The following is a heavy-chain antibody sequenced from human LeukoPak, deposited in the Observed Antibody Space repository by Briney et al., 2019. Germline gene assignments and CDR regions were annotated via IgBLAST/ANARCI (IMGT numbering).Heavy chain of an antibody. Sequence: SETLSLNCAVYGGSFSGYYWSWIRQPPGKGLEWIGEINHSGSTSYNPSLKSRVTISVDTSKNHFPLKLTSVTAADTAVYYCARGGYDYVWGSYRHNWFDPWGQGTLVTVSS. D-gene: IGHD3-16*02. V-gene: IGHV4-34*01. CDR3: ARGGYDYVWGSYRHNWFDP. CDR1: GGSFSGYY. J-gene: IGHJ5*02. CDR2: INHSGST.